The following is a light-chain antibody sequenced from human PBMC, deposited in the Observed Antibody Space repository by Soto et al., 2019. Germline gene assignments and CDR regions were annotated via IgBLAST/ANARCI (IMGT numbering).Light chain of an antibody. CDR2: GAS. V-gene: IGKV3-15*01. Sequence: EIVMTQSPATLSVSPGERATLSCRASQSVNSNLAWYQQKPGQAPRLLIYGASTRATGIPARFSGSGAGTELTLIISSLQSEDFAVYYCQQYNNWPQTFGQGTKVGIK. J-gene: IGKJ1*01. CDR1: QSVNSN. CDR3: QQYNNWPQT.